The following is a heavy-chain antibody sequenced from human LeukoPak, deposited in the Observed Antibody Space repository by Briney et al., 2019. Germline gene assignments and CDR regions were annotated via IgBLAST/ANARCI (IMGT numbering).Heavy chain of an antibody. J-gene: IGHJ4*02. V-gene: IGHV3-74*01. CDR1: GFTFSSYW. D-gene: IGHD3-10*01. Sequence: GGSLRLSCAASGFTFSSYWMHWVRQAPGKGLVWVSRINSDGSSTSYADSVRGRFSISRDNAKNTLYLQMNSLRAEDTAVYYCARDRKGGPGSQRGDDYWGQGTLVTVSS. CDR2: INSDGSST. CDR3: ARDRKGGPGSQRGDDY.